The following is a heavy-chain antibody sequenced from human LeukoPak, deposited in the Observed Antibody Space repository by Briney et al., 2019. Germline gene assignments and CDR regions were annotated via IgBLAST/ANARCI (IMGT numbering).Heavy chain of an antibody. CDR1: GFSFSTIY. D-gene: IGHD2/OR15-2a*01. CDR3: AKGSNTYPKTFDY. J-gene: IGHJ4*02. V-gene: IGHV3-7*03. CDR2: INVDGTAE. Sequence: GGSLRLSCAASGFSFSTIYMSWVRQTPGQGLEWVANINVDGTAEYYVDSVKGRFTISRDNAKNTLYLQMNSLRAEDTTVYYCAKGSNTYPKTFDYWGQGTLVTVSS.